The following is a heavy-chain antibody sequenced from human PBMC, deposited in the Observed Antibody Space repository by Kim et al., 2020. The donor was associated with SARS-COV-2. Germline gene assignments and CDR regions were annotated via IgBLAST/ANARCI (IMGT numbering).Heavy chain of an antibody. CDR3: ARVLAVGWAAGTFAFDY. CDR2: INPNSGGT. J-gene: IGHJ4*02. CDR1: GYTFTGYY. D-gene: IGHD6-13*01. Sequence: ASVKVSCKASGYTFTGYYMHWVRQAPGQGLEWMGWINPNSGGTNYAQKFQGRVTMTRDTSISTAYMELSRLRSDDTAVYYCARVLAVGWAAGTFAFDYWGQGTLVTVSS. V-gene: IGHV1-2*02.